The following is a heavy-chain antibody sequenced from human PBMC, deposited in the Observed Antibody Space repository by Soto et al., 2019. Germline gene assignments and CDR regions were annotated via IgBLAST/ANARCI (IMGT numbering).Heavy chain of an antibody. CDR3: ARDLSSSGWFGDFDY. Sequence: EVRLVESGGGLVQPGGSLRLSCAVSGFTVSSNYMSWVRQAPGKGLEWVSVIYGGGSTFYADSVKDRFTISRENSKNTLYLQMNSLRVEDTAVYYCARDLSSSGWFGDFDYWGQGTLVTVSS. CDR2: IYGGGST. V-gene: IGHV3-66*01. CDR1: GFTVSSNY. D-gene: IGHD6-19*01. J-gene: IGHJ4*02.